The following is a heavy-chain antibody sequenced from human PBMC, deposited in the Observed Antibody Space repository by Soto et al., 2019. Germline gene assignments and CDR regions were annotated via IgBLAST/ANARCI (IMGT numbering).Heavy chain of an antibody. J-gene: IGHJ4*02. Sequence: GGSLRLSCKASGFSFRSYGMHWTRQAPGKGLEWLAIIWNDGSNEYYADSVKGRFTISRDSSKTTLYLQLNNLRAEDTAVYFCARDQTDSGGYSEYWGQGTLVTVSS. CDR3: ARDQTDSGGYSEY. CDR2: IWNDGSNE. CDR1: GFSFRSYG. D-gene: IGHD3-22*01. V-gene: IGHV3-33*01.